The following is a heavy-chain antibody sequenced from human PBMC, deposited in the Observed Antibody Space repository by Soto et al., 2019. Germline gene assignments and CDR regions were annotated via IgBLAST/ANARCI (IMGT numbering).Heavy chain of an antibody. CDR2: IYYSGST. D-gene: IGHD6-13*01. J-gene: IGHJ4*02. CDR1: GGSISSYY. CDR3: ARDEAAAGTFDY. V-gene: IGHV4-59*01. Sequence: QVQLQESGPGLVKPSETLSLTCTVSGGSISSYYWSWIRQPPGKGLEWIGYIYYSGSTNYNPSLKSRVTISVDTSKSQFSLKLSSVTAADTAVYYCARDEAAAGTFDYWGQGTLVTVSS.